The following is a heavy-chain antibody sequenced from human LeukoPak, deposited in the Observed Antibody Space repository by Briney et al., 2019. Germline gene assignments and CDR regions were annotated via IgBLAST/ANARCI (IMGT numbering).Heavy chain of an antibody. CDR1: GGFISSYY. J-gene: IGHJ4*02. CDR3: ARADPWSGLIH. V-gene: IGHV4-59*01. D-gene: IGHD3-3*01. CDR2: IYYSGST. Sequence: SETLSLTCTVSGGFISSYYWSWIRQPPGKGLEWIGYIYYSGSTNYNPSLKSRVTISVDTSKNQFSLKLSSVTAADTAVYYCARADPWSGLIHWGQGTLVTVSS.